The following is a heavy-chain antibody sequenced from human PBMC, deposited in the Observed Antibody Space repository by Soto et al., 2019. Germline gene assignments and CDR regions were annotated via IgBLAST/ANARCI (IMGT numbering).Heavy chain of an antibody. Sequence: QLQLQESGPGLVKPSETLSLTCTVSGGSISSRNYYWAWVRQPPGKVLEWIGNIYYSGDTYYRPSLRSRLTISVDTSKNQFSLKLSSLTAADTAMYYCASLQVPGNFDYWGQGNLVTVSS. D-gene: IGHD6-13*01. CDR2: IYYSGDT. J-gene: IGHJ4*02. V-gene: IGHV4-39*01. CDR1: GGSISSRNYY. CDR3: ASLQVPGNFDY.